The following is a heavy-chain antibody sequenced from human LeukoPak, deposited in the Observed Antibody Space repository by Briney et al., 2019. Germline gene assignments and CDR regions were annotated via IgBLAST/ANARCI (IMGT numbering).Heavy chain of an antibody. V-gene: IGHV3-48*03. J-gene: IGHJ4*02. D-gene: IGHD3-22*01. CDR1: GFIFRTYE. Sequence: GGSLRLSCTASGFIFRTYEMNWVRQAPGKGLEWVSYISSSGSTIFYADSVKGRFTISRDNSKNTLYLQMNSLRAEDTAVYYSAKPLDSSGYYYYDYWGQGTLVTVSS. CDR2: ISSSGSTI. CDR3: AKPLDSSGYYYYDY.